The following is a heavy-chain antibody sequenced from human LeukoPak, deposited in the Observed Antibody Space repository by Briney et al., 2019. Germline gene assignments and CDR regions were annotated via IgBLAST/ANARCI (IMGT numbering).Heavy chain of an antibody. CDR1: GFTFDDYG. CDR2: INWNGGST. CDR3: ARTYYYGSSGPLDY. D-gene: IGHD3-22*01. Sequence: GGSLRLSCAASGFTFDDYGMSWVRQAPGKGLEWVSGINWNGGSTGYADSVKGRFTISRDNAKNSLYLQMNSLRAEDTALYYCARTYYYGSSGPLDYWGQGTLVTVSS. V-gene: IGHV3-20*04. J-gene: IGHJ4*02.